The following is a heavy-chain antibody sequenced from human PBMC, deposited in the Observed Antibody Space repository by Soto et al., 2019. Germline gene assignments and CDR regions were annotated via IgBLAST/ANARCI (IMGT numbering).Heavy chain of an antibody. CDR3: EQDRERDAWYEDY. J-gene: IGHJ4*02. CDR1: GFSFSSYA. CDR2: ISGSDGST. V-gene: IGHV3-23*01. Sequence: PGGSLRLSCVASGFSFSSYAMSWVRQAPGKGLEWVSVISGSDGSTYYADSVKGRFTISRDNSKNTLYLQMNSLRAEDTAVYYCEQDRERDAWYEDYWGQGTLVTVSS. D-gene: IGHD6-13*01.